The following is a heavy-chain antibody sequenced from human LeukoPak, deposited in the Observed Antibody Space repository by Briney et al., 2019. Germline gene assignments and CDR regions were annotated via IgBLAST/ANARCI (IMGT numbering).Heavy chain of an antibody. V-gene: IGHV3-7*01. CDR3: ARDLYDSSGYYFYYYYYMDV. J-gene: IGHJ6*03. CDR2: IKQDGSEK. D-gene: IGHD3-22*01. CDR1: GFTFSNYA. Sequence: GGSLRLSCAASGFTFSNYAMSWVRQAPGKGLEWVANIKQDGSEKYYVDSVKGRFTISRDNAKNSLYLQMNSLRAEDTAVYYCARDLYDSSGYYFYYYYYMDVWGKGTTVTVSS.